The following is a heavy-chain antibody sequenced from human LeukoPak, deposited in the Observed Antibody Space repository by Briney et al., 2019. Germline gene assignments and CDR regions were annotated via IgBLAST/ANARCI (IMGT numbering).Heavy chain of an antibody. Sequence: GGSLRLSCAASGFTFSTYSMNWVRQAPGKGLEWVSSISSSSSYIYYADSVRGRFTISRDNAKNSLYLQMNSLRAEDTAVYYCARPLLSDGSGWFWYFDLWGRGTLVTVSS. V-gene: IGHV3-21*01. CDR2: ISSSSSYI. CDR3: ARPLLSDGSGWFWYFDL. J-gene: IGHJ2*01. CDR1: GFTFSTYS. D-gene: IGHD6-19*01.